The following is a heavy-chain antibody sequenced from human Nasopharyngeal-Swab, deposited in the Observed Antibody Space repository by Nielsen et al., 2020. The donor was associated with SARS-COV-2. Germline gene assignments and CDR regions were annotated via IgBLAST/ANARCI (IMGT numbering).Heavy chain of an antibody. CDR2: ITPIFGTA. Sequence: SVKVSCKASGGTFSSYAISWVRQAPGQGLEWMGGITPIFGTANYAQKFQGRVTITADESTSTAYMELSSLRSEDTAVYYCASLGSMVQDAFDIWGQGTMVTVSS. D-gene: IGHD4/OR15-4a*01. CDR3: ASLGSMVQDAFDI. V-gene: IGHV1-69*13. J-gene: IGHJ3*02. CDR1: GGTFSSYA.